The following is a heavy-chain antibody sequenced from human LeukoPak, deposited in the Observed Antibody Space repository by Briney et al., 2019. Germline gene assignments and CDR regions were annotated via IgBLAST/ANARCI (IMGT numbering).Heavy chain of an antibody. J-gene: IGHJ4*02. CDR2: ISSSGDSI. D-gene: IGHD2-15*01. Sequence: AGXXCTXXXXXMNWIXXARGXXGXXXXXISSSGDSIYYADSVTGRFTISRDNAKTSLSLQMHSLRHDATAVSYCARAVVSQAAATGYWGQGTLVTVSS. V-gene: IGHV3-11*01. CDR1: XCTXXXXX. CDR3: ARAVVSQAAATGY.